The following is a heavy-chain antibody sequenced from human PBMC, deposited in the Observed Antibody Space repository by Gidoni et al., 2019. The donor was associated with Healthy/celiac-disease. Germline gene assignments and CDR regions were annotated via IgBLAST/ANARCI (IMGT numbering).Heavy chain of an antibody. CDR3: AKDRGSGSYGACGY. V-gene: IGHV3-23*01. D-gene: IGHD1-26*01. CDR1: GFTFSSYA. J-gene: IGHJ4*02. CDR2: ISGSGGST. Sequence: EVQLLESGGGLVQSGGSLRLSCEASGFTFSSYAMSWVRQAPGKGLEWVSAISGSGGSTYYADSVKGRFTISRDNSKNTLYLQMNSLRAEDTAVYYCAKDRGSGSYGACGYWGQGTLVTVSS.